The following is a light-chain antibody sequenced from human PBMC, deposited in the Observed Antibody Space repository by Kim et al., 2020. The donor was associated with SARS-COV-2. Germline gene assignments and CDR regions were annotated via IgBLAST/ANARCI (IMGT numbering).Light chain of an antibody. J-gene: IGLJ1*01. CDR1: SSDIGYSKY. Sequence: QSALTQPASVSGSPRQSITISCTGSSSDIGYSKYVSWYQQHPGTAPKLVIYDVNIRPSGVSNRFSASKSGNTASLTISGLLAEDEADYYCTSFTTSFTHIFGPGTKVTVL. CDR2: DVN. CDR3: TSFTTSFTHI. V-gene: IGLV2-14*03.